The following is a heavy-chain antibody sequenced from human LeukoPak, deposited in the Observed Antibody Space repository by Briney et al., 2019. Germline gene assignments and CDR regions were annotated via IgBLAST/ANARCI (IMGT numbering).Heavy chain of an antibody. CDR2: ISCSGGST. CDR1: GFTFSSYA. V-gene: IGHV3-23*01. D-gene: IGHD2-21*02. CDR3: AKDSDRIVVVTAIAY. Sequence: GGSLRLSCAASGFTFSSYAMSWVRQAPGKGLEWVSAISCSGGSTYYADSVKGRFTISRDNSKNTLYLQMNSLRAEDTAVYYCAKDSDRIVVVTAIAYWGQGTLVTVSS. J-gene: IGHJ4*02.